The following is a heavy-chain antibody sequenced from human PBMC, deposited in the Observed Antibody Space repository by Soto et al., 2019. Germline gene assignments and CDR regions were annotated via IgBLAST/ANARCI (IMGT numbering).Heavy chain of an antibody. V-gene: IGHV3-23*01. Sequence: PGGSLRLSCAASGFTFSNFAMSWVRQAPGKGLEWVSSISGSGGSTYYADSVKGRVTISRDNSKNTLYLQMNSLRAEDTAVYYCARANYYGSGSYYCFDYWGQGTLVTVS. CDR3: ARANYYGSGSYYCFDY. J-gene: IGHJ4*02. D-gene: IGHD3-10*01. CDR2: ISGSGGST. CDR1: GFTFSNFA.